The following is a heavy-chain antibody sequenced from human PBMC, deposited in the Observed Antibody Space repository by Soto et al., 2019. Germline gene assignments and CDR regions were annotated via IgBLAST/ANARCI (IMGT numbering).Heavy chain of an antibody. CDR2: LSAYNGNT. D-gene: IGHD2-21*01. V-gene: IGHV1-18*04. Sequence: ASAKVSCKASGYTFTSYGISWVGPAPLQGLEWMGWLSAYNGNTNSAHKLQGRVTMTTDTSTSTAYMELRSLRSADTAVYYCARVDSYYGMDVWGQGPTVTVSS. CDR3: ARVDSYYGMDV. CDR1: GYTFTSYG. J-gene: IGHJ6*02.